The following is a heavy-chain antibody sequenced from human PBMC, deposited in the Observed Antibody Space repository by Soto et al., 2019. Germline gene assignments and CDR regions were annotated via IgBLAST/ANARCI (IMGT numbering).Heavy chain of an antibody. CDR1: GGSISSYY. CDR2: IYYSGSI. D-gene: IGHD3-10*01. J-gene: IGHJ3*01. Sequence: QVQLQESGPGLVKPSETLSLTCTVSGGSISSYYWSWIRQPPGKGLVWIGYIYYSGSINYNPSLKSRVTISVDTSKNQFSLKLSSVTAADTAVYYCARVWGGAFDFWGQGTMVTVSS. V-gene: IGHV4-59*01. CDR3: ARVWGGAFDF.